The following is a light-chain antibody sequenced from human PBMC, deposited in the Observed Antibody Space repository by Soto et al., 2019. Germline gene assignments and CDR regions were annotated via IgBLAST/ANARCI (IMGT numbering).Light chain of an antibody. CDR1: ESVTSRF. V-gene: IGKV3-20*01. Sequence: ESVLTQSPGTLALSPGDRATLSCRASESVTSRFLAWYQQRPGQAPRLLVYGASSRATGIPARFSGSGSGTDFTLTISRLEPEDFAVYFCLQYARSPRTFGQGTKVEIK. J-gene: IGKJ1*01. CDR2: GAS. CDR3: LQYARSPRT.